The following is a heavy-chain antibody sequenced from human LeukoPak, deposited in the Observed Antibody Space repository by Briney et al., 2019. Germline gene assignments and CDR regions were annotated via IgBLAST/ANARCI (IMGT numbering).Heavy chain of an antibody. CDR2: IGTGTDT. CDR3: ARDRRADYGRNDDAFDV. Sequence: GGSLRLSCAASGFTLSNYDMHWVRQVTGKGLEWVSHIGTGTDTHYSDSVKGRFTISRENAQNSLYLQMNNLRAGDTAVYYCARDRRADYGRNDDAFDVWGQGTLVTVSS. D-gene: IGHD4-23*01. V-gene: IGHV3-13*01. J-gene: IGHJ4*02. CDR1: GFTLSNYD.